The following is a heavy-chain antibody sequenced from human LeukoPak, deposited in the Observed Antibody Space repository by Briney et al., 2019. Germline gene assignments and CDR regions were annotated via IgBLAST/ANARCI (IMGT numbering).Heavy chain of an antibody. CDR2: IHYSGST. CDR1: GGSISTYY. CDR3: ARGLTSSDWYFDL. D-gene: IGHD4/OR15-4a*01. J-gene: IGHJ2*01. V-gene: IGHV4-59*01. Sequence: SETLSLTCTVSGGSISTYYWSWIRQPPGKGLEWIAYIHYSGSTNYNPSLRSRVTISVDTSKNQFSLKLSSVTAADTAVYYCARGLTSSDWYFDLWGRGTQVTVSS.